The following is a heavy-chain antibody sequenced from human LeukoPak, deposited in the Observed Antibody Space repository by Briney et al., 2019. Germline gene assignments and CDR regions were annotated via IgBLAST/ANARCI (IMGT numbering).Heavy chain of an antibody. D-gene: IGHD2-2*01. CDR1: GFTFSSYW. V-gene: IGHV3-74*01. CDR2: INSDGTTT. CDR3: ARPSVPTGNWFDP. Sequence: GGSLTLSCAASGFTFSSYWMHWVRQAPGKGLVWVSRINSDGTTTTYADSVKGRFTISRDNAKNTLYLQMNSLRAEDTAVYYCARPSVPTGNWFDPWGQGTLVTVSS. J-gene: IGHJ5*02.